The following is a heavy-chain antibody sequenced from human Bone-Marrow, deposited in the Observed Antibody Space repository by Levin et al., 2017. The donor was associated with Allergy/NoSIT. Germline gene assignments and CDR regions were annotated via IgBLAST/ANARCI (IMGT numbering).Heavy chain of an antibody. CDR1: GFTFTTYG. CDR3: ARDSGSGLDY. Sequence: GESLKISCAASGFTFTTYGMDWVRQVTGKGLEWVSHIGSAGDTYYSDSVKGRFTISRENARNSLYLQMNSLSAGDTAVYYCARDSGSGLDYWGQGTLVTVSS. D-gene: IGHD6-19*01. CDR2: IGSAGDT. J-gene: IGHJ4*02. V-gene: IGHV3-13*01.